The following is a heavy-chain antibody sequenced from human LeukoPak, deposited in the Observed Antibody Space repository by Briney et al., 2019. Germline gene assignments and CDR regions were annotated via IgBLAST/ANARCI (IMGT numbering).Heavy chain of an antibody. CDR3: ARGGPRGNGFDY. CDR1: GYMFTGQF. Sequence: ASVKVSCKASGYMFTGQFIHWVRQAPGQGLEWMGVYNPNSGDTTFSQRFQDRVTMTRDTPINTAFMELSRLTSDDTAVYYCARGGPRGNGFDYWGQGTLVSVSS. J-gene: IGHJ4*02. CDR2: YNPNSGDT. V-gene: IGHV1-2*02. D-gene: IGHD6-25*01.